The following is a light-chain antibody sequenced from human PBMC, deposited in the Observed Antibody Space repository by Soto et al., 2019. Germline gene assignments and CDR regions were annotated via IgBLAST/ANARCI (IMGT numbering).Light chain of an antibody. Sequence: QSVLTQPRSVSGSPGQSVTISCTGTRSDVGGYNYVSGYEQHPVKAPKLMIHDVTKRPSGVPDRCSGSKSGNTASLTISGLQAEYEADYYCCSYAGSYTWVFGTGTKLTVL. V-gene: IGLV2-11*01. J-gene: IGLJ1*01. CDR3: CSYAGSYTWV. CDR1: RSDVGGYNY. CDR2: DVT.